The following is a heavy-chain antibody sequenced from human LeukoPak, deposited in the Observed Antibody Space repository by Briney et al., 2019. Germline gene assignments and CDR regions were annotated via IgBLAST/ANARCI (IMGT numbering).Heavy chain of an antibody. Sequence: GGSLRLSCAASGFTFSSYDMHGLRHATEKGLEWVSAIGTAGDTYYPGCVKGRFTISRENAKNSLYLQMNGLRAGDTAVYYCARGGSSTSRYWRTSDAFDIWGQGTMVTVSS. CDR3: ARGGSSTSRYWRTSDAFDI. V-gene: IGHV3-13*01. D-gene: IGHD2-2*01. CDR2: IGTAGDT. J-gene: IGHJ3*02. CDR1: GFTFSSYD.